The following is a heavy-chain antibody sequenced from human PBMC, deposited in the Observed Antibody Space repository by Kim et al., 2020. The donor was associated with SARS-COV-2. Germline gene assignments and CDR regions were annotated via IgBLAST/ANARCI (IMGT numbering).Heavy chain of an antibody. CDR1: GGSVSSGSYY. J-gene: IGHJ4*01. D-gene: IGHD3-22*01. CDR3: ARDRADSSGYYYDY. Sequence: SETLSLTCTVSGGSVSSGSYYWSWIRQPPGKGLEWIGYIYYSGSTNYNPSLKSRVTISVDTSKNQFSLKLSSVTAADAAVYYCARDRADSSGYYYDYWG. CDR2: IYYSGST. V-gene: IGHV4-61*01.